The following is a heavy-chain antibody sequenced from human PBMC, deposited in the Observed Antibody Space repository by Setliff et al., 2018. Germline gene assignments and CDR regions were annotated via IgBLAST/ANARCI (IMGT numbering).Heavy chain of an antibody. J-gene: IGHJ4*02. CDR1: GYTFTGYY. D-gene: IGHD5-18*01. V-gene: IGHV1-46*01. CDR2: IDPSGDYT. Sequence: GASVKVSCKASGYTFTGYYMHWVRQAPGQGLEWMGIIDPSGDYTNYGQKFQGRVTMTRDTSTTTVYMELSSLRSEDTAVYYCARAPLESGYYYGQGHYFDYWGQGTLVTVSS. CDR3: ARAPLESGYYYGQGHYFDY.